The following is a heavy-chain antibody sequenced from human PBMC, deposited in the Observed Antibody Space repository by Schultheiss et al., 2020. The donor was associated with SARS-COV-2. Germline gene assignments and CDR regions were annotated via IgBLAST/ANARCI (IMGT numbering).Heavy chain of an antibody. Sequence: SQTLSLTCAVSGGSISSGGYSWSWIRQPPGKGLEWIGEINHSGSTNYNPSLKSRVTISVDTSKNQFSLKLSSVTAADTAVYYCARARRVVRDFDYWGQGTLVTVSS. CDR3: ARARRVVRDFDY. CDR2: INHSGST. D-gene: IGHD3-10*01. CDR1: GGSISSGGYS. V-gene: IGHV4-30-2*01. J-gene: IGHJ4*02.